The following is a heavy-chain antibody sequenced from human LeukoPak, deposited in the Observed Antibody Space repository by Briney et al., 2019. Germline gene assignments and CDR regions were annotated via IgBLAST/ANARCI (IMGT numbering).Heavy chain of an antibody. CDR1: GFTFSSYG. D-gene: IGHD3-10*01. V-gene: IGHV3-30*18. J-gene: IGHJ4*02. CDR2: ISYDGSNK. Sequence: GWFLRLSCAASGFTFSSYGRHWVRQAPGKGLEWVAVISYDGSNKYYADSVKGRFTISRDNSKNTLYLQMNSLRAEDTAVYSCAKDLLEYYYGSGSSFDYWGQGTLVTVSS. CDR3: AKDLLEYYYGSGSSFDY.